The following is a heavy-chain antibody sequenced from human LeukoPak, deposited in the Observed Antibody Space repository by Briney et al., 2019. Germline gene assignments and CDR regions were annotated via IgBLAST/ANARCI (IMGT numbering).Heavy chain of an antibody. J-gene: IGHJ4*02. D-gene: IGHD2/OR15-2a*01. CDR2: VNSDGSAT. V-gene: IGHV3-74*01. CDR3: TSFYETN. Sequence: GGSLRLSCAAFGFIFTKYWMHWVRQAPGKGLVWVSHVNSDGSATSYADSVKGRFTISRDNAKNTVYLHMNSLRVEDTAVYYCTSFYETNWGQGTLVTVSS. CDR1: GFIFTKYW.